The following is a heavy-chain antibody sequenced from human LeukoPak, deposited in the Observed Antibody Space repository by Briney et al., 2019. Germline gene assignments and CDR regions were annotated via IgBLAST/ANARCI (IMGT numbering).Heavy chain of an antibody. CDR1: GGSISSYY. CDR3: GRHTRWLPFDY. Sequence: PSETLSLTCTVSGGSISSYYWSWIRQPPGKGLEWIGYIYYSGSTNYNPSLKSRVTISVDTSKNQFSLKLSSVTAADSFVSSRGRHTRWLPFDYWGQGTLVTVSS. J-gene: IGHJ4*02. V-gene: IGHV4-59*08. D-gene: IGHD5-24*01. CDR2: IYYSGST.